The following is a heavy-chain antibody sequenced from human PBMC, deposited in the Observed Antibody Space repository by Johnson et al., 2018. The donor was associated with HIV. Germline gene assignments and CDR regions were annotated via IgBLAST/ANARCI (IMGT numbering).Heavy chain of an antibody. CDR3: AKEGWAAAQEGWGAFDI. J-gene: IGHJ3*02. D-gene: IGHD6-13*01. Sequence: VESGGGLVQPGGSLRLSCAASGFTFSSYGMHWVRQAPGKGLEWVAVISYDGSNKYYADSVKGRFTISRDNSKNTLYLQMNSLRAEDTAVYYCAKEGWAAAQEGWGAFDIWGQGTMVTVSS. CDR1: GFTFSSYG. V-gene: IGHV3-30*18. CDR2: ISYDGSNK.